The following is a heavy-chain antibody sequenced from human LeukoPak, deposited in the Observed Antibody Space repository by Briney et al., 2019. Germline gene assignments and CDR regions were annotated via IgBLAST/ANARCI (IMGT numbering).Heavy chain of an antibody. Sequence: GGALRDSCAPPVFILFNYGVRGVRAAPEGRGGCVSALSGSSGTTYYADSVRGRFIISRDKSKNTLYLQMNSLRAEDTAVYYCAKAISVGAAADAADRGQGTLVTVSS. J-gene: IGHJ4*02. CDR3: AKAISVGAAADAAD. CDR2: LSGSSGTT. V-gene: IGHV3-23*01. D-gene: IGHD2-15*01. CDR1: VFILFNYG.